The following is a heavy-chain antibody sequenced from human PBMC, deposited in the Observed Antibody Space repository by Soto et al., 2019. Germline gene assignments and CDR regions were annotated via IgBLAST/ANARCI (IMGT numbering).Heavy chain of an antibody. CDR3: AREWPHLDC. J-gene: IGHJ4*01. V-gene: IGHV3-53*01. Sequence: GGSLRLSCAASGFTVSSNYMSWVRQAPGKGLEWVSVIYSGGSTFYADSVKGRFTISRDNSKNMVYLQMNRMRAEDTAVYYCAREWPHLDCRGHGTLVTVSS. CDR2: IYSGGST. CDR1: GFTVSSNY.